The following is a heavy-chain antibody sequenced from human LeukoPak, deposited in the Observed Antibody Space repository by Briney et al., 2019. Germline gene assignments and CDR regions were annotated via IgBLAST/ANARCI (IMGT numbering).Heavy chain of an antibody. J-gene: IGHJ4*02. Sequence: GGSLRLSCAASGFTFSSYSMNWVRQAPGKGLEWVSSSSSSNSYIYYADSMKGRFTISRDNAKNSLYLQMNSLRAEDTAVYYCARNRYYYDSSGSDYWGQGTLVTVSS. CDR3: ARNRYYYDSSGSDY. V-gene: IGHV3-21*01. CDR2: SSSSNSYI. CDR1: GFTFSSYS. D-gene: IGHD3-22*01.